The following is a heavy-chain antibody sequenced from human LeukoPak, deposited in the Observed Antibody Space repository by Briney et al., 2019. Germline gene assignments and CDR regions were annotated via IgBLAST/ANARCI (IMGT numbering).Heavy chain of an antibody. CDR2: INHSGST. CDR3: ARGGDTGRLKLRFSNWFHP. J-gene: IGHJ5*02. D-gene: IGHD5-12*01. V-gene: IGHV4-34*01. CDR1: CGSVSGYC. Sequence: SETLSLTYAVYCGSVSGYCWGSIRQPPGKGLEWIGEINHSGSTNYNPSLKSRVTISVDTSKNQFSLKLSSVTAADRAVYYCARGGDTGRLKLRFSNWFHPWGQGTLVTVSS.